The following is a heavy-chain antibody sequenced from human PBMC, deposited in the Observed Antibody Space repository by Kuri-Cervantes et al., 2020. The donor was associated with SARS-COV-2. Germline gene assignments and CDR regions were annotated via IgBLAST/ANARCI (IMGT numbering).Heavy chain of an antibody. CDR1: GFLFSASA. CDR3: ARARQGSSWYPYWFDP. Sequence: GGSLRLSCEVSGFLFSASAIHWVRQASGKGLEWVGRVRGNANNYATAYAASVKGRFTISRDDSKNTAYLQMNSLKTEDTAVYYCARARQGSSWYPYWFDPWGQGTLVTVSS. D-gene: IGHD6-13*01. V-gene: IGHV3-73*01. J-gene: IGHJ5*02. CDR2: VRGNANNYAT.